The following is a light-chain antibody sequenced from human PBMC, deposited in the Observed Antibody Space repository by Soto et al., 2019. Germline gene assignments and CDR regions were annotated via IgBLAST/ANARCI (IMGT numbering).Light chain of an antibody. CDR2: DAF. V-gene: IGKV1-33*01. J-gene: IGKJ4*01. CDR1: HDIIKY. Sequence: DIQMTQSPSSMSASVGDRVTITCQASHDIIKYLNWFQQKQGEAPKILIFDAFKLETGVPSRFGRSGAGPDCTRTISSLQPEDISTDYCPQYDNPSVTFGGGTKVDIK. CDR3: PQYDNPSVT.